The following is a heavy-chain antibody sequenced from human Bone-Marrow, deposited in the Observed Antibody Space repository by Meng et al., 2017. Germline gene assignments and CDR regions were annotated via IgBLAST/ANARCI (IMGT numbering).Heavy chain of an antibody. CDR3: ARDHRGATPWFDP. V-gene: IGHV3-11*01. Sequence: GGSLRLSCAAPGFTFSDYYMSWIRQAPGKGLEWVSYISSSGSTIDYAESMKGRFTISRDNAKNSLYLQMNSLRAEDTAVYYCARDHRGATPWFDPWGQGNLVTVSS. CDR2: ISSSGSTI. CDR1: GFTFSDYY. D-gene: IGHD1-26*01. J-gene: IGHJ5*02.